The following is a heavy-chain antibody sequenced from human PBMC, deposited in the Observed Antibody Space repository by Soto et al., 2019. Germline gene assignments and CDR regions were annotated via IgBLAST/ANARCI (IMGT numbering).Heavy chain of an antibody. CDR1: AFTFSNYA. CDR2: ISGSGGST. CDR3: AKDQGSSWYEIDY. D-gene: IGHD6-13*01. V-gene: IGHV3-23*01. Sequence: EVQLLESGGGLVQPGGSLRLSCAASAFTFSNYAVTWVRQAPGKGLEWVSTISGSGGSTYYADSVKGRFTISRDNSENTLYLQMNSLRAEDTAVYYCAKDQGSSWYEIDYWGQGTLVTVSS. J-gene: IGHJ4*02.